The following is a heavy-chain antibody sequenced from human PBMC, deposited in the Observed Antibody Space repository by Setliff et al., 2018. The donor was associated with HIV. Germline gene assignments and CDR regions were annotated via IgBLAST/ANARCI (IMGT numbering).Heavy chain of an antibody. J-gene: IGHJ5*02. CDR3: AKRTFGSGRLDP. Sequence: PSETLSLTCTVSGGSISSSSYYWSWIRLPAGKGLEWIGQIHTTGSTNYNPSLKSRVTISMDTSKDQFSLNLNSVTATDTAVYYCAKRTFGSGRLDPWGQGTLVTVSS. V-gene: IGHV4-61*09. CDR1: GGSISSSSYY. D-gene: IGHD3-16*01. CDR2: IHTTGST.